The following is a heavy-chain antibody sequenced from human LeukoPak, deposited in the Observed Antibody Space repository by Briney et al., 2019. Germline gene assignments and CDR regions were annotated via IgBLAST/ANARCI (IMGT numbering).Heavy chain of an antibody. CDR2: INPNSGGT. J-gene: IGHJ4*02. V-gene: IGHV1-2*06. CDR3: ARAGMVRGVIRIADLGC. CDR1: GYTFTGYY. Sequence: ASVKVSCKASGYTFTGYYMHWVRQAPRQGLEWMGRINPNSGGTNYAQKFQGRVTMTRDTSISTAYMELSRLRSDDTAVYYCARAGMVRGVIRIADLGCWGQGTLVTVSS. D-gene: IGHD3-10*01.